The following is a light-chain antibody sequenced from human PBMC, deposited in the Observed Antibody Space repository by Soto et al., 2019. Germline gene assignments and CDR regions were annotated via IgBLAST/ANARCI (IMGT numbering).Light chain of an antibody. J-gene: IGLJ1*01. CDR3: ATWDDSLKGYV. V-gene: IGLV1-44*01. CDR1: SSNIGSST. CDR2: SNN. Sequence: QSVLTQPPSASGTPGQRVTISCSGSSSNIGSSTVTWYQQLPGAAPTVLIHSNNQRPSGVPDRFSGSKSGTSASLAISGLQSDDEADYYCATWDDSLKGYVFGTGTKLPVL.